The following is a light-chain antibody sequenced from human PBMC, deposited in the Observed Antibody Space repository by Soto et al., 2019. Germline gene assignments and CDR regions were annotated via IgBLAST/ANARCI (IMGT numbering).Light chain of an antibody. V-gene: IGKV1-27*01. J-gene: IGKJ1*01. CDR1: QDIRSA. CDR2: AAS. CDR3: QKYDSAPT. Sequence: DIPMTQSPSSLSASVGDRVTITCRPSQDIRSALAWYQQKPGKIPKLLIHAASTLQSGVPSRFSGSGSGTDFTLTISSLQPEDVATYYCQKYDSAPTFGPGTKVEIK.